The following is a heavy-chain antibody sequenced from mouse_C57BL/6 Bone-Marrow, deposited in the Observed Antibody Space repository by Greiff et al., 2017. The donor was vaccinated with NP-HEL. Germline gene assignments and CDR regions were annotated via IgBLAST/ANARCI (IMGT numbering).Heavy chain of an antibody. CDR2: ISSGGSYT. D-gene: IGHD1-1*01. Sequence: EVHLVESGGDLVKPGGSLKLSCAASGFTFSSYGMSWVRQTPDKRLEWVATISSGGSYTYYPDSVKGRFTISRDNAKNTLYLQMSSLKSEDTAMYYCASYGSFDYWGQGTTLTVSS. V-gene: IGHV5-6*01. J-gene: IGHJ2*01. CDR3: ASYGSFDY. CDR1: GFTFSSYG.